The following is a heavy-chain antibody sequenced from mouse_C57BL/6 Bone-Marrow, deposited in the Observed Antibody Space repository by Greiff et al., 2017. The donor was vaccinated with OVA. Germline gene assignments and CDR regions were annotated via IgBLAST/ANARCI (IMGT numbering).Heavy chain of an antibody. CDR3: ARTPHYYGSSYDYAMDY. J-gene: IGHJ4*01. CDR1: GFSLTSYG. Sequence: VQVVESGPGLVQPSQSLSITCTVSGFSLTSYGVHWVRQSPGKGLEWLGVIWSGGSTDYNAAFISRLSISKDNSKSQVFFKMNSLQADDTAIYYCARTPHYYGSSYDYAMDYWGQGTSVTVSS. V-gene: IGHV2-2*01. CDR2: IWSGGST. D-gene: IGHD1-1*01.